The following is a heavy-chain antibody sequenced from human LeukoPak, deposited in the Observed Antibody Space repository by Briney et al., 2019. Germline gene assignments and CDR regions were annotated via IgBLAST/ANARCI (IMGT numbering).Heavy chain of an antibody. J-gene: IGHJ4*02. CDR1: GYTFTSYY. D-gene: IGHD2-15*01. V-gene: IGHV1-46*01. Sequence: ASVKVSCKASGYTFTSYYMHWVRQAPGQGLEWMGIINPSGGSTSYAQKFQGRVTMTTDTSTSTAYMELRSLRSEDTAVYYCAADRCSGGSCLNYWGQGTLVTVSS. CDR2: INPSGGST. CDR3: AADRCSGGSCLNY.